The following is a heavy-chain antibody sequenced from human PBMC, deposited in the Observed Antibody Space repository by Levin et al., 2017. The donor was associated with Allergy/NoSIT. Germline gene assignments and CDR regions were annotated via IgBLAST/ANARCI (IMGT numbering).Heavy chain of an antibody. CDR3: AREPTSALDV. CDR2: INSDGSSI. Sequence: PGGSLRLSCAASGFTFSNSWMHWVRQAPGEGLVWVSRINSDGSSIVYADSVKGRFTISRDNAKNTVYLQMNSLTAEDTAVYFCAREPTSALDVWGKGTMVTVSS. CDR1: GFTFSNSW. D-gene: IGHD2-2*01. J-gene: IGHJ3*01. V-gene: IGHV3-74*01.